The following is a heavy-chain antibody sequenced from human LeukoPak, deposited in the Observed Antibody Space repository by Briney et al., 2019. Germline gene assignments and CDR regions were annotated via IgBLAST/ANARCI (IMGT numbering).Heavy chain of an antibody. CDR1: GGSISSYY. CDR2: IYTSGST. V-gene: IGHV4-4*07. CDR3: SREMAGTVIDY. Sequence: KSSETLSLTCTVSGGSISSYYWSWIRQPAGKGLEWIGRIYTSGSTNYNPSLKSRVTMSVDMSKNQFSLKLTSVTAADTAVYYCSREMAGTVIDYWGQGTLVTVSS. J-gene: IGHJ4*02. D-gene: IGHD6-19*01.